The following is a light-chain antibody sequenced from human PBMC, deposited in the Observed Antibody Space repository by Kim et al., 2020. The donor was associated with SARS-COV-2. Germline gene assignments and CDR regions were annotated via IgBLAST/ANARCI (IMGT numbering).Light chain of an antibody. CDR3: QPWDSSIVV. J-gene: IGLJ2*01. CDR2: QDS. CDR1: TLGDKY. V-gene: IGLV3-1*01. Sequence: SYELTQPPSVSVSPGQTASITCSGDTLGDKYACWYQQKPGQSPVLVIYQDSKRPSGTPERYSGSNSGNTATLTISGTQAMDEADYYCQPWDSSIVVFGGGTQLTVL.